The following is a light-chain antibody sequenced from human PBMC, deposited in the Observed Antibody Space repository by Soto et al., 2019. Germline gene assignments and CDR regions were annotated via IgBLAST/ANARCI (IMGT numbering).Light chain of an antibody. CDR3: QQYDSFSIT. J-gene: IGKJ5*01. CDR2: DSS. V-gene: IGKV1-5*01. Sequence: DIQMTQSPSTLSAYVGDRVTITCRASQSISTWLAWYQQKSGRAPKLLIYDSSSLESGVPSRFSGSGSGTEFSLTISSLQPDDFATYFCQQYDSFSITFGQGTRLEIK. CDR1: QSISTW.